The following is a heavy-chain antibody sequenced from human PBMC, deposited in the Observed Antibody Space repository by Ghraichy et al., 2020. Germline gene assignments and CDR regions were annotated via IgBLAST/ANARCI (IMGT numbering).Heavy chain of an antibody. V-gene: IGHV4-34*01. CDR1: GGSFSGYY. CDR2: INHSGST. D-gene: IGHD4-11*01. Sequence: SETLSLTCAVYGGSFSGYYWSWIRQPPGKGLEWIGEINHSGSTNYSPSLKSRLTISVDTSKNQFSLKLNSVTAADTAVYFCARARYYSPYYYYGLDVWGQGTTVTVSS. J-gene: IGHJ6*02. CDR3: ARARYYSPYYYYGLDV.